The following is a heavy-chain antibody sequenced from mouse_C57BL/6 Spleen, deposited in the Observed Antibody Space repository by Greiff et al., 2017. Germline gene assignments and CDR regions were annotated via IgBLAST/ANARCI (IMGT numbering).Heavy chain of an antibody. J-gene: IGHJ3*01. CDR2: IFPGSGST. CDR3: ARSGHYSNLPWFAY. CDR1: GYTFTDYY. D-gene: IGHD2-5*01. V-gene: IGHV1-75*01. Sequence: QVQLQQSGPELVKPGASVKISCKASGYTFTDYYINWVKQRPGQGLEWIGWIFPGSGSTYYNEKFKGKATLTVDKSSSTAYMLLSSLTSEDSAVYFCARSGHYSNLPWFAYWGQGTLVTVSA.